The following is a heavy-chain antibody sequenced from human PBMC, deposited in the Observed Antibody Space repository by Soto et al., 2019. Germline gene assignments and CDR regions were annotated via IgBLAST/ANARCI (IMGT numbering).Heavy chain of an antibody. CDR1: GFTFSNYA. V-gene: IGHV3-23*01. D-gene: IGHD3-16*01. Sequence: EVQLLDSGGGLVQPGGSLRLSCAASGFTFSNYAMTWVRQGPGKGLEWVSGMSGSGGRSYYADSVKGRFTISRDNSKSTLYSQMNSLRAEDTAVYYCATAYFVWSSEQPYYFDYWGQGTLVTVSS. J-gene: IGHJ4*02. CDR2: MSGSGGRS. CDR3: ATAYFVWSSEQPYYFDY.